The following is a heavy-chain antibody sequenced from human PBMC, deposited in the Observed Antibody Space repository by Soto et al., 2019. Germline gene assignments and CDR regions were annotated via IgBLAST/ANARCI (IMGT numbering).Heavy chain of an antibody. J-gene: IGHJ6*02. CDR1: GFTFSSYG. Sequence: QVQLVESGGGVGQPGRSLRLSCAASGFTFSSYGMHWVRQAPGKGLEWVAVIWYDGSNKYYADSVKGRFTISRDNSKNTLYLQMNSLRAEDTAVYYCARDLDIMVRGYGMDVWGQGTTVTVSS. CDR2: IWYDGSNK. V-gene: IGHV3-33*01. D-gene: IGHD3-10*01. CDR3: ARDLDIMVRGYGMDV.